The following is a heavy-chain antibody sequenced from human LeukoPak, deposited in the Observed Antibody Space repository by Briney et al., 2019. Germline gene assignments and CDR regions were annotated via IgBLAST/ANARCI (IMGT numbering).Heavy chain of an antibody. Sequence: GGSLRLSCAASGFTFSSYWMHWVRQAPGKGLVWVSRINSDGSSTGYAGSVKGRFTISRDNTKNTLYLQMNSLRAEDTAMYYCATSRTFDYWGQGTLVTVSS. CDR2: INSDGSST. CDR3: ATSRTFDY. J-gene: IGHJ4*02. D-gene: IGHD1-1*01. CDR1: GFTFSSYW. V-gene: IGHV3-74*01.